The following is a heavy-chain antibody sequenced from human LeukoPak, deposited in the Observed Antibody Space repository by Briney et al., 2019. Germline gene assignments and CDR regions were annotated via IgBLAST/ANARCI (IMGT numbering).Heavy chain of an antibody. CDR1: GFTFSSYA. J-gene: IGHJ6*02. CDR3: AKGAYYGSGSYYYYYGMDV. Sequence: GGSLRLSCAASGFTFSSYAMSWVRQAPGKGLEWVSAISGSGGSTYYADSVKGRFTISRDNSKNTLYLQMNSLRAEDTAVYYCAKGAYYGSGSYYYYYGMDVWGQGTTVTVPS. D-gene: IGHD3-10*01. CDR2: ISGSGGST. V-gene: IGHV3-23*01.